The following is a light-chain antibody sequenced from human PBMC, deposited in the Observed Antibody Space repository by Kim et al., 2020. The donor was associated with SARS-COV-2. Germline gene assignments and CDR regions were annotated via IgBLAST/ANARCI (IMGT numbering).Light chain of an antibody. CDR3: QQYSSYPLT. CDR1: QTIRTW. Sequence: DIQMTQSPSTLSASVGYRVTITCRASQTIRTWLAWYQQKPEKAPKLLIYDASSLESGVPSRFSGSGSGTDFTLTISSLQPDDFATYYCQQYSSYPLTFGQGTKLEI. V-gene: IGKV1-5*01. J-gene: IGKJ2*01. CDR2: DAS.